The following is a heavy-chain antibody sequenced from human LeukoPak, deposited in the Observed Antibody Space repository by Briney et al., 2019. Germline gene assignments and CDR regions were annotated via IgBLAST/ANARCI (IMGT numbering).Heavy chain of an antibody. V-gene: IGHV3-33*06. D-gene: IGHD3-22*01. CDR3: AKDVSGYWPNWFDP. CDR1: GFTFSSYG. J-gene: IGHJ5*02. Sequence: GGSLRLSCAASGFTFSSYGMHWVRQAPGKGLEWVAVIWYDGTNKYYADSVKGRFTIYRDNSKNTLYLQMNSLRAEDTAVYYCAKDVSGYWPNWFDPWGQGTLVTVSS. CDR2: IWYDGTNK.